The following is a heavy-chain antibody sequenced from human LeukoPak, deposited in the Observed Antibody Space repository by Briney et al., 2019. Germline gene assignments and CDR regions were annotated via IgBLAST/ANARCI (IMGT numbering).Heavy chain of an antibody. D-gene: IGHD6-13*01. Sequence: ASVKVSCKASGYTPTSYGISLVRQAPGQGLEWMGWISAYNGNTNYAQKLQGRVTMTTDTSTSTAYMELRSLRSDDTAVYYCARGGRRAAAGTGLTYWGQGTLVTVSS. CDR3: ARGGRRAAAGTGLTY. J-gene: IGHJ4*02. CDR2: ISAYNGNT. CDR1: GYTPTSYG. V-gene: IGHV1-18*01.